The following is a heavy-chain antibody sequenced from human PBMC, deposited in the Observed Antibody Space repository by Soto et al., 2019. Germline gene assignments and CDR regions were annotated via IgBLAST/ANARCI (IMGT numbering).Heavy chain of an antibody. CDR1: GFTFSSYG. V-gene: IGHV3-30*03. D-gene: IGHD3-22*01. Sequence: PVGSLRLSCAASGFTFSSYGMHWVRQAPGKGLEWVAVISYDGSNKYYADSVKGRFTISRDNSKNTLYLQMNSLRAEDTAVYYCAREIYDDYDSSGFDHWGQGTLVTVSS. CDR2: ISYDGSNK. J-gene: IGHJ4*02. CDR3: AREIYDDYDSSGFDH.